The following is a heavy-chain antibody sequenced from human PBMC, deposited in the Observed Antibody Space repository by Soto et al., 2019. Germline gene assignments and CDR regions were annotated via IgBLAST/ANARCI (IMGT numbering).Heavy chain of an antibody. CDR1: GFTFDDYA. CDR3: VKDSYADFHRVLSTAEYFFDY. CDR2: ITWNSGKI. Sequence: LRLSCAASGFTFDDYAMHWVRQGPGRGLEWVSGITWNSGKIAYADSVKGRFTIARDDDNNSLYLQMNSLRPEDTALYYCVKDSYADFHRVLSTAEYFFDYWGHGTLVTVSS. J-gene: IGHJ4*01. V-gene: IGHV3-9*01. D-gene: IGHD2-15*01.